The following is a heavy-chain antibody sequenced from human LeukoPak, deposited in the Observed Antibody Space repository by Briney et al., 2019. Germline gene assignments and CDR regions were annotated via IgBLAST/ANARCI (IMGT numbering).Heavy chain of an antibody. D-gene: IGHD3/OR15-3a*01. CDR1: GFTFSNYA. CDR3: ARDRTAASWSGSFDY. CDR2: MSYDGRNK. V-gene: IGHV3-30*04. Sequence: GRSLRLSCAASGFTFSNYAMHWVRQAPGKGLEWVAVMSYDGRNKYYADSVKGRFTISRDNSKDTLYLQMSSLRTEDTAVYYCARDRTAASWSGSFDYWGQGTLVTVSS. J-gene: IGHJ4*02.